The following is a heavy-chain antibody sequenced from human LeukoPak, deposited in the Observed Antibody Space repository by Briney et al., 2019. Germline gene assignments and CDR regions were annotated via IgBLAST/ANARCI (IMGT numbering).Heavy chain of an antibody. CDR3: ATGSMVRGVNPDLDAFDI. CDR2: IIPSFGTA. Sequence: GSSVKVSCKASGGTLSSYAISWVRQAPGQGLEWMGGIIPSFGTANYAQKFQGRVTITADESTSTAYMELSSLRSEDTAVYYCATGSMVRGVNPDLDAFDIWGQGTMVTVSS. D-gene: IGHD3-10*01. V-gene: IGHV1-69*01. CDR1: GGTLSSYA. J-gene: IGHJ3*02.